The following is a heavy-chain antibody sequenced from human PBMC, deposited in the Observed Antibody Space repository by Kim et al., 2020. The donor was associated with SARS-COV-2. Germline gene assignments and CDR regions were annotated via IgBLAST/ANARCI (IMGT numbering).Heavy chain of an antibody. Sequence: GESLKISCKGSGYSFTSSWIGWVRQLPGKGLGWVGIIYPGDSATRSSPFFQGQFTISADKSISTAYLQRSILKASDTAKYYCARPYVDTAMVRKSYGMDVWGQGTPVTVSS. D-gene: IGHD5-18*01. V-gene: IGHV5-51*01. J-gene: IGHJ6*02. CDR1: GYSFTSSW. CDR3: ARPYVDTAMVRKSYGMDV. CDR2: IYPGDSAT.